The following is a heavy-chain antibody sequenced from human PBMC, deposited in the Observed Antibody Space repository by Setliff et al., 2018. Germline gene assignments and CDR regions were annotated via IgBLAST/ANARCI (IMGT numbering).Heavy chain of an antibody. Sequence: PGGSLRLSCAASGFTFSRYGMYWVRQAPGKGLEWVAFIRYDGSNKYYADSVRGRFTISRDNSKNTLYLQMNSLRAEDTAVFYCVPGRGSWGQGALVTVSS. V-gene: IGHV3-30*02. J-gene: IGHJ5*02. D-gene: IGHD6-25*01. CDR1: GFTFSRYG. CDR3: VPGRGS. CDR2: IRYDGSNK.